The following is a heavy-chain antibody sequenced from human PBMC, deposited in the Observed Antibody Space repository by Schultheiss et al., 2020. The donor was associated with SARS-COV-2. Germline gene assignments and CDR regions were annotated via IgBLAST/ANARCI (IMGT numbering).Heavy chain of an antibody. V-gene: IGHV4-34*01. CDR1: GGSFSGYS. CDR3: ARGGAYGSGTFSFYYYYYYMDV. CDR2: INHSGST. Sequence: SETLSLTCAVYGGSFSGYSLTWIRQSPGKGLEWIGKINHSGSTNYNPSLKSRVTISLDTSKNQFSLKLTSVTAADTAVYYCARGGAYGSGTFSFYYYYYYMDVWGKGTTVTVS. D-gene: IGHD3-10*01. J-gene: IGHJ6*03.